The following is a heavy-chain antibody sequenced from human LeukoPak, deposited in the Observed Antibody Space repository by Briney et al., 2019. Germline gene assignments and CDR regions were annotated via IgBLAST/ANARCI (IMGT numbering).Heavy chain of an antibody. J-gene: IGHJ5*02. D-gene: IGHD3-10*01. Sequence: GGSLRLSCAASGFTFSSYNMNWVRQAPGKGLEWVSSISSSSTYIYYADSVKGRFTISRDNAKNSLYLQMNSLRAEDTALYYCAKGGYYGSALGGWFDPWGQGTLVTVSS. V-gene: IGHV3-21*04. CDR3: AKGGYYGSALGGWFDP. CDR1: GFTFSSYN. CDR2: ISSSSTYI.